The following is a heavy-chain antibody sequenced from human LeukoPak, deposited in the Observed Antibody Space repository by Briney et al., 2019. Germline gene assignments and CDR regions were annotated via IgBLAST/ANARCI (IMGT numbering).Heavy chain of an antibody. J-gene: IGHJ6*02. Sequence: ASVKVSCKASGYTFTSYYMHWVRQAPGQGLEWVGIINPSGGSTSYAQKFQGRVTMTRDTSTSTVYMELSRLRSEDTAVYYCARDLVAAASSKPPPPLLINGMDVWGQGTTVTVSS. CDR2: INPSGGST. D-gene: IGHD6-13*01. V-gene: IGHV1-46*01. CDR1: GYTFTSYY. CDR3: ARDLVAAASSKPPPPLLINGMDV.